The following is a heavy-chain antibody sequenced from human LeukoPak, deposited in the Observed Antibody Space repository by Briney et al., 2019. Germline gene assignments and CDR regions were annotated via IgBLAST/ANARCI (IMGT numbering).Heavy chain of an antibody. CDR2: ISSSSTTK. Sequence: GGSLRLSCAVSGFTFSSYSMNWVRQAPGKGLEWISYISSSSTTKYYADSVKGRFTISRDNAKSSLYLQMNSLRAEDTAVYYCAVSFDYWGQGTLVTVSS. CDR3: AVSFDY. V-gene: IGHV3-48*01. D-gene: IGHD5/OR15-5a*01. CDR1: GFTFSSYS. J-gene: IGHJ4*02.